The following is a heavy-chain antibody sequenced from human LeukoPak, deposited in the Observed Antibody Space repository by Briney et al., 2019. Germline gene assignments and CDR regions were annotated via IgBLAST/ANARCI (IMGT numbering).Heavy chain of an antibody. Sequence: SETLSLTCTVSGGSISSGSYYWSWIRQPAGKGLEWIGRIYTSGSTNYNPSPKSRVTISVDTSKNQFSLKLSSVTAADTAVYYCARGGYWGQGTLVTVSS. V-gene: IGHV4-61*02. CDR2: IYTSGST. J-gene: IGHJ4*02. CDR1: GGSISSGSYY. CDR3: ARGGY.